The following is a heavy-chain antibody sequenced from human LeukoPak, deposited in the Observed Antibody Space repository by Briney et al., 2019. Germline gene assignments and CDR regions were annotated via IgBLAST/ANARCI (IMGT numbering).Heavy chain of an antibody. CDR3: AETVTMTTSAFDI. CDR1: GGSFSGYY. Sequence: SETLCLTCAVSGGSFSGYYRSWIRQPPGKGLEWMGTIYHSGSTYYNPPLKSRVTISVDKSKDKLSLKLNSVIAADTAVDYCAETVTMTTSAFDIWGQGTMVTVSS. V-gene: IGHV4-34*01. J-gene: IGHJ3*02. CDR2: IYHSGST. D-gene: IGHD4-17*01.